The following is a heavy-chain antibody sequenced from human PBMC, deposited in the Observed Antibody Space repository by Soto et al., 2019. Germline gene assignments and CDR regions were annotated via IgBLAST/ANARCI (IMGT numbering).Heavy chain of an antibody. CDR1: GFTFSTYA. D-gene: IGHD3-3*01. CDR2: ISGSGGST. J-gene: IGHJ4*02. V-gene: IGHV3-23*01. CDR3: SDGGEWSFNFVY. Sequence: GGSLRLSCAASGFTFSTYAMGWVRQATGKGLEWVSAISGSGGSTYYTDSVKGRFTISRDNSENTLYLQMNNLRAEDTAVYYCSDGGEWSFNFVYWGKGTQVPVSS.